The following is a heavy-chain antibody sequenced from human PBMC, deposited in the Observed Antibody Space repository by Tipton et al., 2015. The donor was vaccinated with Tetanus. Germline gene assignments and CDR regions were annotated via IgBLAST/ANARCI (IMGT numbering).Heavy chain of an antibody. CDR1: GGSISSGGYY. V-gene: IGHV4-31*03. D-gene: IGHD1-26*01. CDR2: IYNSGSA. Sequence: TLSLTCTVSGGSISSGGYYWSWIRQLPGKGLEWIGDIYNSGSAYYNPSLKSRVTISVDTSKNQFSLKSNSLTAADTAVYYCARDQARGARGWNYFDYWGQGSLVTVSS. CDR3: ARDQARGARGWNYFDY. J-gene: IGHJ4*02.